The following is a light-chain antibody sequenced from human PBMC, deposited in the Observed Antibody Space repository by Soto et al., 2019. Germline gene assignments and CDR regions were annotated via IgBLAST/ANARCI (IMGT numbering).Light chain of an antibody. CDR1: QSVSSSY. Sequence: IVLTQSPGTLSLSPGERATLSCRASQSVSSSYLAWYQQKPGQAPRLLIYGASSRVTSIPDRFSGSGSGTDFTLTISRLDPEDFAVYFCQQYGSSPRTFGQGTKVDIK. J-gene: IGKJ1*01. CDR2: GAS. V-gene: IGKV3-20*01. CDR3: QQYGSSPRT.